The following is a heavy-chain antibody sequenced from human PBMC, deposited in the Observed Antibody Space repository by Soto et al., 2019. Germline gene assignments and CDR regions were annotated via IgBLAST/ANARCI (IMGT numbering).Heavy chain of an antibody. V-gene: IGHV3-11*06. CDR1: GFAFGAYY. CDR3: ARSPVAATFWFDL. J-gene: IGHJ5*02. CDR2: ISSISNYI. D-gene: IGHD2-15*01. Sequence: QVQVVESGGGLVEPGGSLRLSCAASGFAFGAYYMTWIRQAPGKGLEWVSYISSISNYIDYADSVKGRFTISRDNAKNSLHLQMNSLRAEDTATYYCARSPVAATFWFDLWGPGTLVTVSS.